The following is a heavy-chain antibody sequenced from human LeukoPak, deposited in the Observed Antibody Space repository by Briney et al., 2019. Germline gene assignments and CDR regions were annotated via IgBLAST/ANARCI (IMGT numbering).Heavy chain of an antibody. Sequence: EPSETLSLTCTVSGGFISSYYWSWIRQPPGKGLEWIGYIYYSGSTNYNPSLKSRVTISVDTSKNQFSLKLSSVTAADTAVYYCARLEVVPAASNNWFDPWGQGTLVTVSS. D-gene: IGHD2-2*01. CDR3: ARLEVVPAASNNWFDP. CDR2: IYYSGST. V-gene: IGHV4-59*08. CDR1: GGFISSYY. J-gene: IGHJ5*02.